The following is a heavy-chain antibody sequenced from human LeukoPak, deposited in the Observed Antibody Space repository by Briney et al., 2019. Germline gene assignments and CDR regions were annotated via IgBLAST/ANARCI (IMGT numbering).Heavy chain of an antibody. J-gene: IGHJ5*02. V-gene: IGHV3-30*02. Sequence: GGSLRLSCAASGFTFKNYGMHWVRQAPGKGLEWVAFIRYDGSNKYYADSVKGRFTISRDNSKNTLYLQMNSLRAEDTAVYYCAKDRAYYYDSSIRGVEPWGQGTLVTVSS. CDR3: AKDRAYYYDSSIRGVEP. CDR2: IRYDGSNK. D-gene: IGHD3-22*01. CDR1: GFTFKNYG.